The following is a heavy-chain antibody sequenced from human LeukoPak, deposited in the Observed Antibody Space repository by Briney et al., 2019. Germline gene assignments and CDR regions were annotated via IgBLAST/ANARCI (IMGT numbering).Heavy chain of an antibody. D-gene: IGHD3-10*01. CDR3: ARDHAMVRGAYYYYGLDV. V-gene: IGHV4-30-4*01. CDR2: IYYSGST. CDR1: GGSISSGDYY. J-gene: IGHJ6*02. Sequence: SQTLSLTCTVSGGSISSGDYYRSWIRQPPGKGLEWIGYIYYSGSTQYSPSLRSRISISVDTSKNQFSLMLTSVTAADTAVYYCARDHAMVRGAYYYYGLDVWGQGTTVTVS.